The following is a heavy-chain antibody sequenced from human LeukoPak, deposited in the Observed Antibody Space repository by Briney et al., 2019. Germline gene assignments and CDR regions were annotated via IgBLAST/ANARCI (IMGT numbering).Heavy chain of an antibody. CDR3: AGELLAAFDI. CDR1: GFTVSSAK. V-gene: IGHV3-66*01. CDR2: ICSGGST. Sequence: GGPLRFSCAASGFTVSSAKRRGVREPRGRGQEWSSVICSGGSTYYADSVKGRFTISRDNSKNTLYLQMNSLRAEDTAVYNFAGELLAAFDILRQGAMV. J-gene: IGHJ3*02. D-gene: IGHD1-26*01.